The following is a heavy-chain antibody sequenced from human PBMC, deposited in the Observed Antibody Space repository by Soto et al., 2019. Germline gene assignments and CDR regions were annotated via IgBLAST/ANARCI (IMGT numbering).Heavy chain of an antibody. V-gene: IGHV4-39*01. CDR3: ASRLYYDSSGFEGGGMDV. Sequence: QLQLQESGPGLVKPSETLSLTCTVSGGSISSSSYYWGWIRQPPGKGLEWIGSIYYSGSTYYNPSLNSRVTISVDTSKNQFSLKLSSVTAADTAVYYCASRLYYDSSGFEGGGMDVWGQGTTVTVSS. J-gene: IGHJ6*02. CDR2: IYYSGST. D-gene: IGHD3-22*01. CDR1: GGSISSSSYY.